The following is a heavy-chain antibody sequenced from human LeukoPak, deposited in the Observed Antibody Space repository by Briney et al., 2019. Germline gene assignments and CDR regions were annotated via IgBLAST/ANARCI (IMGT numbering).Heavy chain of an antibody. CDR3: ARAGLLWFGELLPNWFDP. CDR2: ISAYNGNT. J-gene: IGHJ5*02. Sequence: GASVKVSCKASGYTFTIYGISWVRQAPGQGLEWMGWISAYNGNTNYAQKLQGRVTMTTDTSTSTAYMELRSLSSDDTAVYYCARAGLLWFGELLPNWFDPWGQGTLVTVSS. CDR1: GYTFTIYG. D-gene: IGHD3-10*01. V-gene: IGHV1-18*01.